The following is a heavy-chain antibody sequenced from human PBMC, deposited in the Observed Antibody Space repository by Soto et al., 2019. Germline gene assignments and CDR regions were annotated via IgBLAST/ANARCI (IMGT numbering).Heavy chain of an antibody. D-gene: IGHD5-12*01. V-gene: IGHV4-31*03. CDR1: GGSISSGGYY. CDR3: SSGRVGYNTWFTQEAYYYYGMDV. J-gene: IGHJ6*02. CDR2: IYYSGST. Sequence: PSETLSLTCTVSGGSISSGGYYWSWIRQHPGKGMEWIGYIYYSGSTYYNQSLKSRVTISVDTSKNQYSLKLSSVTAADTAVYYCSSGRVGYNTWFTQEAYYYYGMDVWGQGTTVTVSS.